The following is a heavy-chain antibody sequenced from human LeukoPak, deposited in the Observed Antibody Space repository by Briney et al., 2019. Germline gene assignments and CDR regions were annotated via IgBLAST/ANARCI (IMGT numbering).Heavy chain of an antibody. CDR1: GYSFTSYW. D-gene: IGHD2-2*01. V-gene: IGHV5-51*01. Sequence: GESLKISCKGSGYSFTSYWIGWVRQMPGKGLEWMGIIHPGDSDTRYSPSFQGQVTISADKSISTAYLQWSSLKASDTAMYYCARGVVVPAAIPDFDYWGQGTLVTVSS. J-gene: IGHJ4*02. CDR3: ARGVVVPAAIPDFDY. CDR2: IHPGDSDT.